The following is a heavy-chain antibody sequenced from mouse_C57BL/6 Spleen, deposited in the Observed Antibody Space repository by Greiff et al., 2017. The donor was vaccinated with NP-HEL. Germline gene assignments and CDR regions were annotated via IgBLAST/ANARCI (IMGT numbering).Heavy chain of an antibody. Sequence: VKLQESGPELVKPGASVKISCKASGYAFSSSWMNWVKQRPGKGLEWIGRIYPGDGDTNYNGKFKGKATLTADKSSSTAYMQLSSLTSEDSAVYFCARMNWDGAYWGQGTLVTVSA. V-gene: IGHV1-82*01. CDR2: IYPGDGDT. CDR1: GYAFSSSW. D-gene: IGHD4-1*01. CDR3: ARMNWDGAY. J-gene: IGHJ3*01.